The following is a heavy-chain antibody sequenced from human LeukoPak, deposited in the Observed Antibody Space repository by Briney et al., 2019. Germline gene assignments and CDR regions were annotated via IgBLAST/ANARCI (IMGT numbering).Heavy chain of an antibody. CDR2: IIPILGIA. V-gene: IGHV1-69*04. Sequence: ASVKVSCKASGGTFSSYAISWVRQAPGQGLEWMGRIIPILGIANYAQKFQGRVTITADKSTSTVYMELSSLRSEDTAVYYCARDRCSSSSSYYYYYGMDVWGQGTTVTVSS. CDR3: ARDRCSSSSSYYYYYGMDV. D-gene: IGHD6-13*01. CDR1: GGTFSSYA. J-gene: IGHJ6*02.